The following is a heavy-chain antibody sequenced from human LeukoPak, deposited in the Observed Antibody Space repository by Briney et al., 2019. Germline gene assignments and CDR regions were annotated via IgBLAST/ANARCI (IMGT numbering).Heavy chain of an antibody. Sequence: PGGSLRLSCAASGFTFSDYYMSWIRQARGKGLEWVSYISSSGSTIYYADSVKGRFTISRDNAKNSLYLQMNSLRAEDTAVYYCARRGLHSSGWPLDCWGQGTLVTVSS. CDR2: ISSSGSTI. D-gene: IGHD6-19*01. V-gene: IGHV3-11*01. J-gene: IGHJ4*02. CDR3: ARRGLHSSGWPLDC. CDR1: GFTFSDYY.